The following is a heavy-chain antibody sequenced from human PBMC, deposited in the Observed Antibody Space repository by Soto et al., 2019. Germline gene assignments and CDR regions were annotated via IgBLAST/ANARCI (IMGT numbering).Heavy chain of an antibody. J-gene: IGHJ6*02. Sequence: PGGSLRLSCAASGFTFSSYSMNWVRQAPGKGLEWVSSISSSSSYIYYADSVKGRFTISRDNAKNSLYLQMNSLRAVDTAVYYCARESGYYTYRLEVCGQGTPVTVSS. CDR2: ISSSSSYI. CDR3: ARESGYYTYRLEV. D-gene: IGHD3-3*01. CDR1: GFTFSSYS. V-gene: IGHV3-21*01.